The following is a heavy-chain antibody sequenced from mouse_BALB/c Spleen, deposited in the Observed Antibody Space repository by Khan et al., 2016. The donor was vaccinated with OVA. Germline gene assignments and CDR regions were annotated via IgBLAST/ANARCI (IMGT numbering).Heavy chain of an antibody. V-gene: IGHV5-6*01. CDR2: ISTAGDYI. CDR1: GFTFSTFA. D-gene: IGHD1-1*01. CDR3: ERHNYGPFAY. J-gene: IGHJ3*01. Sequence: EVQLQESGGDLVKPGGSLKLSCAASGFTFSTFAMSWVRQTPDKRLEWVATISTAGDYIYFPDSVKGRFTISRDNAKNTLYLQMSSLRSEDTAMYYCERHNYGPFAYWGQGTLVTVSA.